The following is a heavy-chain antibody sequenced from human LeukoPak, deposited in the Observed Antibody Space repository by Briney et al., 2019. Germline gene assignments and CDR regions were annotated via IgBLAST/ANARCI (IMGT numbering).Heavy chain of an antibody. CDR2: ISAYNGNT. V-gene: IGHV1-18*01. D-gene: IGHD3-3*01. CDR3: ARDGTHLEWLLPLDY. Sequence: WASVTVSCKASGYTFTSYGIGWVRQAPGQGLEWMGWISAYNGNTNYAQKLQGRVTMTTDTSTSTAYMELRSLRSDDTAVYYCARDGTHLEWLLPLDYWGQGTLVTVSS. J-gene: IGHJ4*02. CDR1: GYTFTSYG.